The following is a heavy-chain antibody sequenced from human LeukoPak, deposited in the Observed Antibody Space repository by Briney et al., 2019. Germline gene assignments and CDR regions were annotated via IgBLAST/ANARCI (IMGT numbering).Heavy chain of an antibody. J-gene: IGHJ3*02. CDR2: ISHIGRT. V-gene: IGHV4-59*11. CDR3: ARDLVTVTKGFDI. D-gene: IGHD4-17*01. Sequence: SETLSLTCAVSGDSFSSHYWTWIRQSPGTGLEWIGYISHIGRTNYNPSLKSQVTISIDTSKNQFSLKLRSVTAADTAVYYCARDLVTVTKGFDIWGQGTMVSVSS. CDR1: GDSFSSHY.